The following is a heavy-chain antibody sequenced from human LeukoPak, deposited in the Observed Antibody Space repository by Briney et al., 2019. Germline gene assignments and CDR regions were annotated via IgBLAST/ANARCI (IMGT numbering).Heavy chain of an antibody. CDR2: ISSSSSYI. D-gene: IGHD2-2*02. V-gene: IGHV3-21*01. J-gene: IGHJ4*02. CDR1: GFTFSSYS. CDR3: ARDHPLVLGGGLYDY. Sequence: GGSLRLSCAASGFTFSSYSMNWVRQAPGKGLEWVSSISSSSSYIYYADSVKGRFTISRDNAKNSLYLQMNSLRAEDTAVYYCARDHPLVLGGGLYDYWGQGTLVTVSS.